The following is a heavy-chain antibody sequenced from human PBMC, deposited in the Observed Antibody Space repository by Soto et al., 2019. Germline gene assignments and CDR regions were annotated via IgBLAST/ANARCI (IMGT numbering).Heavy chain of an antibody. CDR3: ARDRRPTGPATPQEIYSWYSDL. D-gene: IGHD1-1*01. CDR2: ISGYNGNT. V-gene: IGHV1-18*01. Sequence: QVQLVQSGAEVKKPGASVKVSCKASGYSFTSYGISWVRQAPGQGLEWMGWISGYNGNTNYAQHLRDRVTMTSDTSTTTAYIGLKSTRFDDTAVYYCARDRRPTGPATPQEIYSWYSDLWGRGTLVTVSS. CDR1: GYSFTSYG. J-gene: IGHJ2*01.